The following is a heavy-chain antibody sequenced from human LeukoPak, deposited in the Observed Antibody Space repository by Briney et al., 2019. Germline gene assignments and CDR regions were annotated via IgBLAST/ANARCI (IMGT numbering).Heavy chain of an antibody. CDR2: IRRGGVIT. J-gene: IGHJ4*02. V-gene: IGHV3-23*01. CDR3: VSRAGSPWGPFDD. D-gene: IGHD7-27*01. CDR1: GFTFSDYA. Sequence: GGSLRLSCAASGFTFSDYAINWVRQAPGKGLEWVSSIRRGGVITYYADPVKGRYTISRDNSNNSLYLRINSLRAEDTAFYYCVSRAGSPWGPFDDWGQGTLVTVSS.